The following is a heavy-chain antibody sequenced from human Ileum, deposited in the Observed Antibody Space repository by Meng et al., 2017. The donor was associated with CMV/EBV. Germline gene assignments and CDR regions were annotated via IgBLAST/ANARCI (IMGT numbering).Heavy chain of an antibody. CDR2: ISAYNGNT. CDR3: ARGGENYYDSSGYYLQPFYFDY. J-gene: IGHJ4*02. V-gene: IGHV1-18*01. CDR1: GYTFSDYG. D-gene: IGHD3-22*01. Sequence: ASAKVFCKASGYTFSDYGISWVRQAPGQGLEWMGWISAYNGNTNYAQKFQGRVTMTTDTSTNTAYMELRSLRSDDTAVYYCARGGENYYDSSGYYLQPFYFDYWGQGTLVTVSS.